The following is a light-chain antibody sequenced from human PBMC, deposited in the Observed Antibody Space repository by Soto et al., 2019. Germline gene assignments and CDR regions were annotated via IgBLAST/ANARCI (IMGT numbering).Light chain of an antibody. J-gene: IGKJ4*01. CDR1: QGISSY. CDR2: AAS. CDR3: QQLNSYPRT. Sequence: IQLAQSPSSLSASLGDRVTVTCRASQGISSYLAWYQQKPGKAPKLLIYAASTLQSGVPSRFSGSGSGTDFTLTISSLHPEDFATYYCQQLNSYPRTFGGGTKVDIK. V-gene: IGKV1-9*01.